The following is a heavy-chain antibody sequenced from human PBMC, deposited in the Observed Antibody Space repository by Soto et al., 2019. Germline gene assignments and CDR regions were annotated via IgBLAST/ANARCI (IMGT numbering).Heavy chain of an antibody. CDR1: GGSFSGYS. D-gene: IGHD6-19*01. CDR3: ARGKGSSSGWGNYYYYGMDV. J-gene: IGHJ6*02. V-gene: IGHV4-34*01. Sequence: SETLSLTCAVYGGSFSGYSWTWIRQPPGKGLEWIGEIDHGGYTKYNPSLKSRVTISVDTSKKQFSVKLSSVTAADTAVYHCARGKGSSSGWGNYYYYGMDVWGQGTTVTVSS. CDR2: IDHGGYT.